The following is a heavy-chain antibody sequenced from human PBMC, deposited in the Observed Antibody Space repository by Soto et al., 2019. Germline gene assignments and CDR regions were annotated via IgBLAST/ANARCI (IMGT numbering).Heavy chain of an antibody. CDR2: VNPILSMS. CDR1: GDTFSFYS. D-gene: IGHD3-10*01. J-gene: IGHJ4*02. V-gene: IGHV1-69*04. Sequence: QVQLVQSGAEVKRPGSSVKVSCKASGDTFSFYSINWVRQAPGLGLEWMGRVNPILSMSNYAQRFQGRVTMTAHKSTSTAYMALSGLRSEDTAMYYSATTYGSGYRAFDYWGQGALVTVSS. CDR3: ATTYGSGYRAFDY.